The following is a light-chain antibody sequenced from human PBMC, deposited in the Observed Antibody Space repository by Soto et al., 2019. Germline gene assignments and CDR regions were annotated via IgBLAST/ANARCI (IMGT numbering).Light chain of an antibody. CDR3: MQARQTPNT. CDR2: LSS. J-gene: IGKJ5*01. Sequence: IVMTQSPLSLPVTPGEPASISCRSSQSLLHSNGYNYLDWYLQKPGQSPQLLIYLSSSRASGVPDRFSGGGSGTDFTLNISRVEAEDVGVYFCMQARQTPNTFGQGTRLEIK. CDR1: QSLLHSNGYNY. V-gene: IGKV2-28*01.